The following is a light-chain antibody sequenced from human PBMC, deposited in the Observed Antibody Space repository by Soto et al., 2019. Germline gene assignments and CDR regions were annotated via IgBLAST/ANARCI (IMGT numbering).Light chain of an antibody. V-gene: IGLV2-14*01. CDR1: SSDVGGYNY. Sequence: QSALTQPASVSGSLGQSITISCTGTSSDVGGYNYVSWYQQHPGKVPKLMIYEVNNRPSGVSNRFSGSKSANTASLTISGLQPDDEADYHCSSFTSTSTQVFGGGTKLTVL. J-gene: IGLJ3*02. CDR2: EVN. CDR3: SSFTSTSTQV.